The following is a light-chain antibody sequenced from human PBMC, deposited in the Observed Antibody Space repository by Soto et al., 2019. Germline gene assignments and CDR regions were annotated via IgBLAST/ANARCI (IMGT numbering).Light chain of an antibody. CDR2: EVS. CDR1: SSDVGGFNY. Sequence: QSVLTQPASVSVSPGQSITISCTGTSSDVGGFNYVSWYQQHPGKAPKLIIYEVSNRPSGVSTRFSGSKSGNTASLIISGLQAEDEADYYCSSYTSNSPYVFGSGTKVTVL. J-gene: IGLJ1*01. CDR3: SSYTSNSPYV. V-gene: IGLV2-14*01.